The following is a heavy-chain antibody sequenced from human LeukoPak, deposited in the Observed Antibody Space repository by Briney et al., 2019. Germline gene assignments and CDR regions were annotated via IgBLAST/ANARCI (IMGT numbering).Heavy chain of an antibody. V-gene: IGHV1-18*04. CDR3: ARDRIDYYYDSRDAFDI. Sequence: ASVKVSCKASGYTFTSYYMHWVRQAPGQGLEWMGWISAYNGNTNYAQKLQGRVTMTTDTSTSTAYMELRSLRSDDTAVYYCARDRIDYYYDSRDAFDIWGQGTMVTVSS. CDR1: GYTFTSYY. CDR2: ISAYNGNT. J-gene: IGHJ3*02. D-gene: IGHD3-22*01.